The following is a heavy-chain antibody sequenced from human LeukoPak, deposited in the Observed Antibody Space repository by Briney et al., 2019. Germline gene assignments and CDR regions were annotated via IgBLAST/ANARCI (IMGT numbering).Heavy chain of an antibody. J-gene: IGHJ6*02. V-gene: IGHV3-7*01. D-gene: IGHD1-1*01. Sequence: GGSLRLSCAASGFDFSKSWMTWVRQAPGQGPEWVAAIKEDGSEDDCLDSVKGRFTISRDNAKNSLYLQMNSLRVEDTAMYYCATYTNWVAGDVWGQGTTVSVSS. CDR3: ATYTNWVAGDV. CDR1: GFDFSKSW. CDR2: IKEDGSED.